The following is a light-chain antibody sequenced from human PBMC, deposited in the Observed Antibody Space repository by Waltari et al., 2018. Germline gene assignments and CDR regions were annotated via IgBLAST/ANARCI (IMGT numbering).Light chain of an antibody. CDR1: NIGSKS. Sequence: SYVVTQSPSVSVAPGETARSTCGGDNIGSKSVHWYQQRPGQAPVLVISYDSDRPSGIPERFSGSNSGNTATLTISWVEADDEADYYCQSSYRDGSNTYHVFGGGTKLTVL. CDR3: QSSYRDGSNTYHV. CDR2: YDS. J-gene: IGLJ2*01. V-gene: IGLV3-21*01.